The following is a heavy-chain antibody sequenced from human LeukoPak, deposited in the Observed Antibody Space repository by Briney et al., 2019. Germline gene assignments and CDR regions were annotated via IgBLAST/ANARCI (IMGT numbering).Heavy chain of an antibody. CDR2: IYYSGST. V-gene: IGHV4-39*07. J-gene: IGHJ5*02. Sequence: PSGTLSLTCAVSGDSISTSKSYWGWIRQPPLKGLEWIGSIYYSGSTYYNPSLKSRVTISVDTSKNQFSLKLSSVTAADTAVYYCARDLIAVARNGNWFDPWGQGTLVTVSS. D-gene: IGHD6-19*01. CDR3: ARDLIAVARNGNWFDP. CDR1: GDSISTSKSY.